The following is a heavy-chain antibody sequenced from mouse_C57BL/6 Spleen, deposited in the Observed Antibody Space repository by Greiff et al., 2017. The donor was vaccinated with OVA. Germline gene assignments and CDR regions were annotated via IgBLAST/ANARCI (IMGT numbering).Heavy chain of an antibody. CDR1: GFTFSDYY. CDR2: ISNGGGST. Sequence: EVQGVESGGGLVQPGGSLKLSCAASGFTFSDYYMYWVRQTPEKRLEWVAYISNGGGSTYYPDTVKGRFTISRDNAKNTLYLQMSRLKSEDTAMYYCERRGGEYYFDYWGQGTTLTVSS. V-gene: IGHV5-12*01. J-gene: IGHJ2*01. CDR3: ERRGGEYYFDY.